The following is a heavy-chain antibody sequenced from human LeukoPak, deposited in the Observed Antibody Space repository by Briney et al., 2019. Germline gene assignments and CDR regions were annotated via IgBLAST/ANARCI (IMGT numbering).Heavy chain of an antibody. CDR2: IYYSGST. D-gene: IGHD3-16*01. CDR1: GGSISSGGYH. J-gene: IGHJ6*02. V-gene: IGHV4-31*03. Sequence: SETLSLTCTVSGGSISSGGYHWSWIRQHPGKGLEWIGYIYYSGSTYYNPSLKSRVTISVDTSKNQFSLKLSSVTAADTAVYYCARVSVGITQPIKLYYYYGMDVWGQGTTVTVSS. CDR3: ARVSVGITQPIKLYYYYGMDV.